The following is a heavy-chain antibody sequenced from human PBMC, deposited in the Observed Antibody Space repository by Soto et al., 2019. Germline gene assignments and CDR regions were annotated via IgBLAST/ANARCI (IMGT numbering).Heavy chain of an antibody. V-gene: IGHV3-33*05. CDR3: VRDTMRASAAASLDY. CDR1: GFSFNYFG. CDR2: VSYEGSIK. D-gene: IGHD6-13*01. Sequence: GGSLRLSCAGSGFSFNYFGIHWVRQAPGKGLEWVAVVSYEGSIKYYADSVKGRFTISRDNAENSLHLHMSSLRVDDTAVYFCVRDTMRASAAASLDYWGQGTQVTVSS. J-gene: IGHJ4*02.